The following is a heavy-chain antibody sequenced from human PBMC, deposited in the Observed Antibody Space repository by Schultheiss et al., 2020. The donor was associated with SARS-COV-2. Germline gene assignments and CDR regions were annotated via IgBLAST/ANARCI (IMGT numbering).Heavy chain of an antibody. CDR1: GFTFSSYW. Sequence: GESLKISCAASGFTFSSYWMSWVRQAPGKGLEWVANIKQDGSEKYYVDSVKGRFTISRDNAKNSLYLQMNSLRAEDTAVYYCARDYDILTGYYISETYWGQGTLVTVSS. J-gene: IGHJ4*02. V-gene: IGHV3-7*01. D-gene: IGHD3-9*01. CDR2: IKQDGSEK. CDR3: ARDYDILTGYYISETY.